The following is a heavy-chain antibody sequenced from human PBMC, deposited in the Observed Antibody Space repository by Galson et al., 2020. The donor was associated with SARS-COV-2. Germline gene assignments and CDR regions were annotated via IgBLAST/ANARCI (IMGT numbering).Heavy chain of an antibody. J-gene: IGHJ4*02. V-gene: IGHV5-51*01. CDR2: IYPGDSDT. Sequence: GESLKISCKGSGYSFTSYWIGWVRQMPGKGLEWMGIIYPGDSDTRYSPSFQGQVTISADKSISTAYLQWSSLKASDTAMYYCARAGVLWDNWNEIDYWGQGTLVTVSS. D-gene: IGHD1-1*01. CDR1: GYSFTSYW. CDR3: ARAGVLWDNWNEIDY.